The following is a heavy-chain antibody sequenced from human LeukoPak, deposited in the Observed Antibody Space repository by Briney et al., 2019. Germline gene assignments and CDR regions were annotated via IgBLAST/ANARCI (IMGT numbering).Heavy chain of an antibody. D-gene: IGHD2-2*01. CDR1: GFTFSSNW. CDR2: INQDGSEK. J-gene: IGHJ6*02. Sequence: TGGTLRLSSAASGFTFSSNWMSWVRQAPGKGLEWVANINQDGSEKYYVDSVKGRFTISRDNAKNSLYLQMNSLRAEDTAVYYCAREGCSSTSCYRVPYYYYYYGMDVWGQGTTVTVSS. CDR3: AREGCSSTSCYRVPYYYYYYGMDV. V-gene: IGHV3-7*01.